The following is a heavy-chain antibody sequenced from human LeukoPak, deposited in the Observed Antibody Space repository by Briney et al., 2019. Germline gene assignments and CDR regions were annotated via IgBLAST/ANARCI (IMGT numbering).Heavy chain of an antibody. CDR3: ASPDPTIFGVVILGYMDV. Sequence: PGGSLRLSCAASGFTLSDYYMSWIRQAPGKGLEWVSYIGSSGSTIYYADSVKGRFTISRDNAKNSLYLQMNSLRAEDTAVYYCASPDPTIFGVVILGYMDVWGKGTTVTVSS. V-gene: IGHV3-11*04. J-gene: IGHJ6*03. CDR1: GFTLSDYY. D-gene: IGHD3-3*01. CDR2: IGSSGSTI.